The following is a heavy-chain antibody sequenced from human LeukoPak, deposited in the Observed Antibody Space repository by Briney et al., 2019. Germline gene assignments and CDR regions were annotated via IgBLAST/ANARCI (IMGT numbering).Heavy chain of an antibody. D-gene: IGHD3-22*01. CDR2: ISGSGGST. J-gene: IGHJ4*02. V-gene: IGHV3-23*01. CDR3: AKDRYYYDSSGSQFDY. CDR1: GFTFSSYA. Sequence: GGSLRLSCAASGFTFSSYAMSWVRQAPGKGLEWVSAISGSGGSTYYADSVKGRFTISRDNSKNTLYLQMNSLRAEDTAVYYCAKDRYYYDSSGSQFDYWGQGTRVTVSS.